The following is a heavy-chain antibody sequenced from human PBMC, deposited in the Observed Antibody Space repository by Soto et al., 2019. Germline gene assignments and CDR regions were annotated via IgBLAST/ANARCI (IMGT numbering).Heavy chain of an antibody. J-gene: IGHJ4*02. CDR3: ARTEQLERHYYFNC. CDR1: GYSFTSYL. Sequence: GESLKISFKGSGYSFTSYLICWVRQMPVKGLEWMGIIYPGDSDTRYSPSFQGQVTISADKSISTAYLQWSSLKASDTAMYYCARTEQLERHYYFNCWRQGTLVTVCS. D-gene: IGHD6-6*01. CDR2: IYPGDSDT. V-gene: IGHV5-51*01.